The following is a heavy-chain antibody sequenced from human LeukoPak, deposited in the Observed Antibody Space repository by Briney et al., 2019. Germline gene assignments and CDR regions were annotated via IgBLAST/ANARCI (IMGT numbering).Heavy chain of an antibody. Sequence: SETLSLTCTVSGGSISSYYWSWIRQPPGKGLEWIGYIYYSGSTNYNPSLRSRVTISLDTSKNQFSLKLRSVTAADTAVYYCARDLTPVSIVGATGDFPFDYWGQGTLVTVSS. V-gene: IGHV4-59*01. J-gene: IGHJ4*02. CDR2: IYYSGST. D-gene: IGHD1-26*01. CDR3: ARDLTPVSIVGATGDFPFDY. CDR1: GGSISSYY.